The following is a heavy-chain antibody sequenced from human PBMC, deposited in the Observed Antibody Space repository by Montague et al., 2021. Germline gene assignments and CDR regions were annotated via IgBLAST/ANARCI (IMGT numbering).Heavy chain of an antibody. V-gene: IGHV4-34*01. CDR1: GSSLGGYY. Sequence: SETLSLTCGVSGSSLGGYYWSWIRQAPGKGLEWVGEISRAGTTKXNPSLGSRATISVDTSKNQFSLHLASVTAADTAVYYCARVSTKLVIPGRPGWFHPWGRGTLVTVSS. CDR2: ISRAGTT. D-gene: IGHD3-16*02. CDR3: ARVSTKLVIPGRPGWFHP. J-gene: IGHJ5*02.